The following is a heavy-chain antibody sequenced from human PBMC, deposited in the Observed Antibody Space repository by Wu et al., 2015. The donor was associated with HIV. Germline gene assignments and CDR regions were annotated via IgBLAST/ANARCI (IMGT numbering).Heavy chain of an antibody. Sequence: QVHLVQSGAEVKKPGASVKVSCKASGYTFTAYYIHWVRQARGQGLEWMGWINPNSGDTNYAQNFQGRVTMTRDTSISTAYMELKSADTAVYYCATGWGLQPFFTWGQGTLITVSS. CDR3: ATGWGLQPFFT. CDR2: INPNSGDT. V-gene: IGHV1-2*02. D-gene: IGHD3-16*01. CDR1: GYTFTAYY. J-gene: IGHJ4*01.